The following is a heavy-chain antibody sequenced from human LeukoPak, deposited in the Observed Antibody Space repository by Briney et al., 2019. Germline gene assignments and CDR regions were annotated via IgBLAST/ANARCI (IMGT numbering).Heavy chain of an antibody. CDR2: IYTSGST. Sequence: SETLSPTCTVSGGSISSYYWSWIRQPAGKGLEWIGRIYTSGSTNYNPSLKSRVTMSVDTSKNQFSLKLSSVTAADTAVYYCARGKAAAGKYNWFDPWGQGTLVTVSS. V-gene: IGHV4-4*07. D-gene: IGHD6-13*01. CDR3: ARGKAAAGKYNWFDP. J-gene: IGHJ5*02. CDR1: GGSISSYY.